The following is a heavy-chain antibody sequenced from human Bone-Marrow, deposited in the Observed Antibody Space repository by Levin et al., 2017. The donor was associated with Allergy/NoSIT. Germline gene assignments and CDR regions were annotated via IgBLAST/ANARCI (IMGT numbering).Heavy chain of an antibody. J-gene: IGHJ6*03. CDR1: GYTFTSYG. CDR2: ISAYNGNT. Sequence: ASVKVSCKASGYTFTSYGISWVRQAPGQGLEWMGWISAYNGNTNYAQKLQGRVTMTTDTSTSTAYMELRSLRSDDTAVYYCARGVPVLDCSGGSCYVPPYYYYMDGWGKGTTVTVSS. D-gene: IGHD2-15*01. CDR3: ARGVPVLDCSGGSCYVPPYYYYMDG. V-gene: IGHV1-18*01.